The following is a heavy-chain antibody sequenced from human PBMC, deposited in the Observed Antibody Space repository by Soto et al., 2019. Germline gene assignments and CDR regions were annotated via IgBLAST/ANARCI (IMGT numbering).Heavy chain of an antibody. CDR2: IIPIFGTA. CDR1: GGTFSSYA. D-gene: IGHD3-22*01. J-gene: IGHJ6*02. V-gene: IGHV1-69*12. Sequence: QVQLVQSGAEVKKPGSSVKVSCKASGGTFSSYAISWVRQAPGQGLEWMGGIIPIFGTANYAQKFQGRVTITADESTSTAYMELSSLRSEDTAVYYCARDDAIVVVITTTPYYYGMDVWGQGTTVTVSS. CDR3: ARDDAIVVVITTTPYYYGMDV.